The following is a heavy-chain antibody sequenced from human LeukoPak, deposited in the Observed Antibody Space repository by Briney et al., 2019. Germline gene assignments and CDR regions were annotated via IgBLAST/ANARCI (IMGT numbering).Heavy chain of an antibody. V-gene: IGHV6-1*01. CDR1: GDSVSSNSAA. Sequence: SQTLSLTCAISGDSVSSNSAAWNWIRQSPSRGLEWLGRTYYRSKWYNDYAVSVKSRITINPDTSKNQFSLQLNSVTPEDTAVYYCARVWDHDYGDPYFDYWGQGNLVTVSS. J-gene: IGHJ4*02. D-gene: IGHD4-17*01. CDR3: ARVWDHDYGDPYFDY. CDR2: TYYRSKWYN.